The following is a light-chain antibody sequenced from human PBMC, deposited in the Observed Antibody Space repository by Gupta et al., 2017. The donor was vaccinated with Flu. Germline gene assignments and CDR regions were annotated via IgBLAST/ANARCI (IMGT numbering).Light chain of an antibody. CDR1: ALSKQY. Sequence: SYELTQPPSVSVSPGQTARITCSGDALSKQYAYWYQQKLGQAPVVVIYKDNERPSGIPERFSGSSSGTIVTLTISGVQAEDEADYYCQSSGRSRKYVIFGGGTKLTVL. CDR3: QSSGRSRKYVI. V-gene: IGLV3-25*03. J-gene: IGLJ2*01. CDR2: KDN.